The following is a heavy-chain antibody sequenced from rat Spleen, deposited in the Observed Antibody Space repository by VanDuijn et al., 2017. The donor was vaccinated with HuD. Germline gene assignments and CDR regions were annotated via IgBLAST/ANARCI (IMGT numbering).Heavy chain of an antibody. J-gene: IGHJ2*01. CDR3: ARQIWALYYSGDVLDY. CDR1: GFTFSNYG. CDR2: ISTGGGNT. D-gene: IGHD1-1*01. V-gene: IGHV5S14*01. Sequence: EVQLVESGGGLVQPGRSLKLSCAASGFTFSNYGMAWVRQTPTKGLEWVASISTGGGNTYYRDSVKGRFTISRDNAKNTQYLQMESLRSEDTATYYCARQIWALYYSGDVLDYWGQGVMVTVSS.